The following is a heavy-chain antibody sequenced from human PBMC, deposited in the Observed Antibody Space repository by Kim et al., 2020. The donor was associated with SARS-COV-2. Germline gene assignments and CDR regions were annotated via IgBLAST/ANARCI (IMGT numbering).Heavy chain of an antibody. D-gene: IGHD3-22*01. Sequence: GGSLRLSCAASGFTFSSYGMHWVRQAPGKGLEWAVDISYDGSKKQYADSVKGRFTISRDNSKNTLYLQMNSLRAEDTAVYYCAKGGGLYYDSSDGRNWY. CDR3: AKGGGLYYDSSDGRNWY. V-gene: IGHV3-30*18. CDR1: GFTFSSYG. J-gene: IGHJ2*01. CDR2: ISYDGSKK.